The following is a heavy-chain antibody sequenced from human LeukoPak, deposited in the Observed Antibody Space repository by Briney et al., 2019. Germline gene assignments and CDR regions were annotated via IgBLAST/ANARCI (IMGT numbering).Heavy chain of an antibody. J-gene: IGHJ4*02. D-gene: IGHD2-21*02. CDR3: ARARHCGGDCYSFDY. V-gene: IGHV3-13*01. CDR2: IGTAGDT. Sequence: GGSLRLSCAASGFTFSSYDMHWVRQATGKGLEWVSAIGTAGDTYYPGSVKGRFTISRENAKNSLYLQMNSLRAGDTAVYYCARARHCGGDCYSFDYWGQGTLVTVSS. CDR1: GFTFSSYD.